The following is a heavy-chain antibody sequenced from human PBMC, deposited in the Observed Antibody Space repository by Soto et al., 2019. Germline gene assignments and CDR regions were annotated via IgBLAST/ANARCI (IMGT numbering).Heavy chain of an antibody. CDR3: ASGVATIEIPPLWDYYYYYMDV. Sequence: GASVKVSCKASGYTFTSYYMHWVRQAPGQGLEWMGIINPSGGSTSYAQKFQGRVTMTRDTSTSTVYMELSSLRSEDTAVYYCASGVATIEIPPLWDYYYYYMDVWGKGTTVTVSS. D-gene: IGHD5-12*01. J-gene: IGHJ6*03. CDR1: GYTFTSYY. CDR2: INPSGGST. V-gene: IGHV1-46*03.